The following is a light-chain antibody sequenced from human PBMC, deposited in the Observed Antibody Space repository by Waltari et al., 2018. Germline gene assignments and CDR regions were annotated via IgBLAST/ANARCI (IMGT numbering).Light chain of an antibody. J-gene: IGKJ2*01. CDR1: QSINTD. CDR3: QRYNSYANT. Sequence: DILMTQSPSTLSASVGDRVTITCRASQSINTDLAGYQQKPGKAPKLLIYGASTLESGVPGRFSGTGSGTEFTLTISSLQPDDFATYYCQRYNSYANTFGQGTKVDIK. CDR2: GAS. V-gene: IGKV1-5*01.